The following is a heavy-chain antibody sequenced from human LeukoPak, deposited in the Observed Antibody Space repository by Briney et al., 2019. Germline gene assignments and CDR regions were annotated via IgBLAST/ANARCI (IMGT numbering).Heavy chain of an antibody. J-gene: IGHJ6*03. V-gene: IGHV3-64*01. CDR2: ISSNGGST. D-gene: IGHD3-10*01. CDR1: GFTFSSYA. Sequence: GGSLRLSCAASGFTFSSYAMHWVRQAPGKGLEYVSAISSNGGSTYYANSVKGRFTISRDNSKNTLYLQMGSLRAEDMAVYYCARAGGYYYYYYMDVWGKGTTVTVSS. CDR3: ARAGGYYYYYYMDV.